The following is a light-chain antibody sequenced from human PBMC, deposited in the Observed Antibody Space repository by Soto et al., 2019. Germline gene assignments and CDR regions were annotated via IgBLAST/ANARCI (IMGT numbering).Light chain of an antibody. V-gene: IGKV1-39*01. Sequence: DIQMTQSPSSLSASVGDRVTVTCRTSHIVDTSLNWYHQKPGKAPKLLIYAASSVQSGVPARLSGSGSATFFTLTIHNLQPDDFATYFCQQTHSIPPTFGPGTKVDIK. CDR2: AAS. CDR3: QQTHSIPPT. CDR1: HIVDTS. J-gene: IGKJ2*01.